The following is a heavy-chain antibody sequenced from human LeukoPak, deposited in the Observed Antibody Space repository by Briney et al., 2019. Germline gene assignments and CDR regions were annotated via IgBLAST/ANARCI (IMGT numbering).Heavy chain of an antibody. D-gene: IGHD3-3*01. CDR1: TFSNYW. CDR2: IYYSGST. V-gene: IGHV4-30-4*08. CDR3: ARDRTYYDFWSGPGDYYYYGMDV. Sequence: TFSNYWMSWVRQPPGKGLEWVGYIYYSGSTYYNTSLKSRVTISVDTSKNQFSLKLSSVTAADTAVYYCARDRTYYDFWSGPGDYYYYGMDVWGQGTTVTVSS. J-gene: IGHJ6*02.